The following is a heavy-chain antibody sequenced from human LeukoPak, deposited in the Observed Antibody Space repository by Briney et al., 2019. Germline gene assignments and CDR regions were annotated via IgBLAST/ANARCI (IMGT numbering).Heavy chain of an antibody. CDR3: ARDWEIRKSDY. V-gene: IGHV1-18*01. D-gene: IGHD1-26*01. Sequence: ASVKVSCKASGYTFTTYYITWVRQAPGQGLEWMGWISAYNGNTKYAQKFQGRVTMTTDTSTSTAYMELRSLRSDDTAMYYCARDWEIRKSDYWGQGTLVTVSS. CDR2: ISAYNGNT. CDR1: GYTFTTYY. J-gene: IGHJ4*02.